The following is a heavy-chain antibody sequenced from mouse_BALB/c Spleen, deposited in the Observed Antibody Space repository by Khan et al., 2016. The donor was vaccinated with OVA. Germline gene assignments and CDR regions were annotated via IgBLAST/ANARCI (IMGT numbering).Heavy chain of an antibody. CDR2: INPSTAYT. J-gene: IGHJ1*01. Sequence: QVQLKESGAELAKPGASVKMSCKASGYTFTDYWMHWVKQRLGQGLEWIGYINPSTAYTYYNQKFKDKATLTADKSSSTAYMQLSCLTSEDSAVYYCARADNGAVDWYFDVWGAGTTVTVSS. D-gene: IGHD1-1*02. V-gene: IGHV1-7*01. CDR3: ARADNGAVDWYFDV. CDR1: GYTFTDYW.